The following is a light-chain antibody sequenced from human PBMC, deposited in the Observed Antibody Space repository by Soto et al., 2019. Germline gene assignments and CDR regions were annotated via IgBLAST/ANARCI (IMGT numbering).Light chain of an antibody. CDR2: GAS. J-gene: IGKJ2*01. CDR3: QLSAISPPKYT. V-gene: IGKV3-20*01. Sequence: EIVLTQSPGTLSLSQGERATLACRASQTISSSDLAWYQQKPGQAPRLLIFGASSRAPDIPDRFSGSGSGTDFTLTISRLEPEDFAVYYCQLSAISPPKYTFGQGTKLEI. CDR1: QTISSSD.